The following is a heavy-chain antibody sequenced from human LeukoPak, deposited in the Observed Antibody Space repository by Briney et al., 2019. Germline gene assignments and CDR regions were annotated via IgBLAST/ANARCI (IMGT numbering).Heavy chain of an antibody. CDR3: ARDSAYGDYPFGY. V-gene: IGHV4-59*01. Sequence: SETLSLTCTVSGGSISSYYWSWIRQPAGKGLEWIGYIYYSGSTNYNPSLKSRVTISVDTSKNQFSLKLSSVTAADTAVYYCARDSAYGDYPFGYWGQGTLVTVSS. CDR2: IYYSGST. J-gene: IGHJ4*02. CDR1: GGSISSYY. D-gene: IGHD4-17*01.